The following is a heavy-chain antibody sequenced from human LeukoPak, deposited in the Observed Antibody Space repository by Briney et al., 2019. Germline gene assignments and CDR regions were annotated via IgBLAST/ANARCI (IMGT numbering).Heavy chain of an antibody. CDR3: ARKSGSSGYPFDY. CDR1: GFSFSSYS. J-gene: IGHJ4*02. V-gene: IGHV3-48*01. CDR2: ITGSSSAM. D-gene: IGHD3-22*01. Sequence: PGGSLRLSCAASGFSFSSYSMNWVRQAPGKGLEWVSYITGSSSAMHYADSVKGRFTISRHNVKNSLYLQMNSLRAEDTAVYYCARKSGSSGYPFDYWGQGTLVTVST.